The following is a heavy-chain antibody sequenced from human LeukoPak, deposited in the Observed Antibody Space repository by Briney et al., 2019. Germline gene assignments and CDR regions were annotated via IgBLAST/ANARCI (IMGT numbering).Heavy chain of an antibody. CDR3: ARGLQYYYGSGSYSF. J-gene: IGHJ4*02. V-gene: IGHV4-39*07. Sequence: SETLSLTCTVSGGSVSSGSYYWSWIPPPPGKVLELSGEINHSGSTNYNPSLKSRGTISVDTSKNQFSLKLRSVTAADAAVYYCARGLQYYYGSGSYSFWGQGTLVTVS. CDR2: INHSGST. D-gene: IGHD3-10*01. CDR1: GGSVSSGSYY.